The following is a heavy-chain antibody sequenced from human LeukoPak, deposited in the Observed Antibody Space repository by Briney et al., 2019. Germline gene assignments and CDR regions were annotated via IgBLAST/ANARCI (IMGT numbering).Heavy chain of an antibody. D-gene: IGHD3-10*01. CDR1: GYTFTGYY. J-gene: IGHJ4*02. CDR2: INTNSGGT. V-gene: IGHV1-2*02. Sequence: ASVRVSSKASGYTFTGYYLDGVRQAPGQGLEWMGWINTNSGGTNYAQKFQGRVTMTSDTSISTAYMEVSKLTSNDTGVYYCARDLLYYGSNAQTGWGQGTLVTVSS. CDR3: ARDLLYYGSNAQTG.